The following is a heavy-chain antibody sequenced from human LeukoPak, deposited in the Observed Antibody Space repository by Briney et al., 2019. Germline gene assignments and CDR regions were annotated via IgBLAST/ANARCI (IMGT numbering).Heavy chain of an antibody. D-gene: IGHD6-6*01. J-gene: IGHJ6*03. V-gene: IGHV7-4-1*02. Sequence: ASVKVSCKASGYTFTSYAMNWVRQAPGQGLEWMGWINTNTGNPTYAQGFTGRFVFSLDTSVSTAYLQISSLKAEDTAVYYCARKIAARRYYYYYMDVWGKGTAVTVSS. CDR1: GYTFTSYA. CDR2: INTNTGNP. CDR3: ARKIAARRYYYYYMDV.